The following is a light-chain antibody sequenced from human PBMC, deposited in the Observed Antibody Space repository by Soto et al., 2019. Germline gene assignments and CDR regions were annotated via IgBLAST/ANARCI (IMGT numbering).Light chain of an antibody. V-gene: IGKV3-20*01. Sequence: EFVLTQYTGTLSLSPGERATLSRRASQSLANSFIAWYQQKPGQAPRLLIYDTSSRASGIPDRFSGSGSGTDFTLTISRLETEDFAVFYCQQYGTSEIIFGQGTRLEIK. CDR3: QQYGTSEII. CDR1: QSLANSF. CDR2: DTS. J-gene: IGKJ5*01.